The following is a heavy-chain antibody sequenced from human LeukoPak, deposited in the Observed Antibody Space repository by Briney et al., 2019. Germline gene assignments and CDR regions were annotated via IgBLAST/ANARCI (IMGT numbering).Heavy chain of an antibody. CDR3: TTYYDSSGYGPFVD. J-gene: IGHJ4*02. CDR2: MRSKANSYAT. D-gene: IGHD3-22*01. V-gene: IGHV3-73*01. CDR1: GFTFSGSA. Sequence: PGGSLKLSCAASGFTFSGSAMHWVRQASGKGLEWVGRMRSKANSYATAYAASVKGRFTISRDDSKNTAYLQMNSLKTEDTAVYYCTTYYDSSGYGPFVDWGQGTLVTVTS.